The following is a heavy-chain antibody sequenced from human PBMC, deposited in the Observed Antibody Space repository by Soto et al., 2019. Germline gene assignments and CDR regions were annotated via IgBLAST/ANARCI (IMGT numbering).Heavy chain of an antibody. CDR1: GGTFSSYA. Sequence: GASVKVSCKASGGTFSSYAISWVRQAPGQGLEWMGGIIPIFGTANYAQKFQGRVTITADESTSTAYMELGSLRSEDTAVYYCARRGGGDFWSGRNNYYYYYYGMDVWGQGTTVTVSS. D-gene: IGHD3-3*01. J-gene: IGHJ6*02. CDR3: ARRGGGDFWSGRNNYYYYYYGMDV. CDR2: IIPIFGTA. V-gene: IGHV1-69*13.